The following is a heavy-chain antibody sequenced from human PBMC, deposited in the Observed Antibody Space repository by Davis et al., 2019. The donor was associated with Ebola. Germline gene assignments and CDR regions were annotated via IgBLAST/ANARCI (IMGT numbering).Heavy chain of an antibody. CDR3: ARGDGYNFFDY. CDR1: GYTFTNYY. CDR2: INPNDGRT. V-gene: IGHV1-46*01. D-gene: IGHD5-24*01. J-gene: IGHJ4*02. Sequence: ASVKVSCKASGYTFTNYYMHWVRQPPGQGLEWMGMINPNDGRTIYAQKFQGRVTVTRDTSTTTVYMDLSSLRAEDTAVYYCARGDGYNFFDYWGQGTLVTVSS.